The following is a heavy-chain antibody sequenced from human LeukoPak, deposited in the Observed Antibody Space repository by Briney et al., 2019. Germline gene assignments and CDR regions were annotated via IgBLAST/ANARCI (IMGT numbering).Heavy chain of an antibody. V-gene: IGHV3-48*01. Sequence: GGSLRLSCEASGFTFSTYSMNWVRQAPGKGLEWVSHISSGSGTTFYADSVKGRFTISRDNSKNTLYLQMNGLRAEDTAVYYCVKVGLVAARPNNFDYWGQGTLVTVSP. J-gene: IGHJ4*02. CDR3: VKVGLVAARPNNFDY. CDR2: ISSGSGTT. CDR1: GFTFSTYS. D-gene: IGHD6-6*01.